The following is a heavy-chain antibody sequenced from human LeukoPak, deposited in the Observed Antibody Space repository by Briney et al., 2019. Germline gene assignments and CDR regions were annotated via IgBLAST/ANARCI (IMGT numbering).Heavy chain of an antibody. CDR3: AGCSTVTTYYYSYYMDI. D-gene: IGHD4-17*01. Sequence: GGSLRLSSAASEFTFSNYWMSWVRLAPGKGMEWVANIKQDGSGTYYVDSVKGRFTISRDNAKNSLYLQMNSLRAEDTAVYYCAGCSTVTTYYYSYYMDIWGKGTTVTVSS. V-gene: IGHV3-7*01. J-gene: IGHJ6*03. CDR1: EFTFSNYW. CDR2: IKQDGSGT.